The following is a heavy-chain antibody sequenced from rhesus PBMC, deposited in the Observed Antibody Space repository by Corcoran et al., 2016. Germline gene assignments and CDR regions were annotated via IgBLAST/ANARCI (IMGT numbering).Heavy chain of an antibody. D-gene: IGHD6-19*01. V-gene: IGHV4-173*01. J-gene: IGHJ4*01. CDR1: GGSISSNY. Sequence: QLQLQESGPGLVKPSETLSLTCAVSGGSISSNYWSWIRHPPGKGLEWIGRISGSGGSTDYNPSRKSRVTISTDTSKNQFALKLSAVTAADTAVYYCARDRSSLYYFDYWGQGVLVTVSS. CDR2: ISGSGGST. CDR3: ARDRSSLYYFDY.